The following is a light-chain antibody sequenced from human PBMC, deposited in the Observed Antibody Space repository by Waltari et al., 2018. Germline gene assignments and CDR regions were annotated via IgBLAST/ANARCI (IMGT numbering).Light chain of an antibody. Sequence: DIQMTQSPSSLSASVGDRVNITCRTSQTISNNLNWYQQKQWESHKLRIYGASNLQSGVSSRFSGSGSGTDFTLTISSLQPEDFATYYCQHTLAFGPGTKVDIK. CDR3: QHTLA. V-gene: IGKV1-39*01. CDR1: QTISNN. J-gene: IGKJ3*01. CDR2: GAS.